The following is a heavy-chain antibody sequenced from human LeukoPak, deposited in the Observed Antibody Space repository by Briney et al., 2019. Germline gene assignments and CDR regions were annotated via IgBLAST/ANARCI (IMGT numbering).Heavy chain of an antibody. CDR3: ARELGGYYDY. D-gene: IGHD3-22*01. J-gene: IGHJ4*02. Sequence: GGSLRLSCAASGLTFSSYEMNWVRQAPGKGLEWVSYISSSGSTIYYADSVKGRFTISRDNAKNSLYLQMNSLRAEDTAVYYCARELGGYYDYWGQGTLVTVPS. CDR1: GLTFSSYE. V-gene: IGHV3-48*03. CDR2: ISSSGSTI.